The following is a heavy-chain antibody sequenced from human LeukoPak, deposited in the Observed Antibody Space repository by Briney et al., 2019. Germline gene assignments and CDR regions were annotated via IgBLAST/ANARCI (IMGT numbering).Heavy chain of an antibody. V-gene: IGHV1-46*01. D-gene: IGHD3-9*01. Sequence: ASVKVSCKASGYTFTSYYMHWVRQAPGQGLEWMGIINPSGGSTSYAQKFQGRVTMTRDTSTSTVYMELSSLRSEDTAVYYCARYGVLRYFDWLFPYYMDVWGKGTTVSISS. J-gene: IGHJ6*03. CDR3: ARYGVLRYFDWLFPYYMDV. CDR1: GYTFTSYY. CDR2: INPSGGST.